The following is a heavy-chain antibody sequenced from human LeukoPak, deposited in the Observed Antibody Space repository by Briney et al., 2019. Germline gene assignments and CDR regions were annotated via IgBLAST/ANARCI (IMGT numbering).Heavy chain of an antibody. J-gene: IGHJ6*03. V-gene: IGHV3-30*18. CDR1: GFTFSSYG. CDR2: ISYDGSNR. CDR3: AKKVSPYYYYYYYMDV. Sequence: GGSLRLSCAASGFTFSSYGMHWVRQAPGKGLEWVAVISYDGSNRYYADSVKGRFTISRDNSKNTLYLQMNSLRAEDTAVYYCAKKVSPYYYYYYYMDVWGKGTTVTISS.